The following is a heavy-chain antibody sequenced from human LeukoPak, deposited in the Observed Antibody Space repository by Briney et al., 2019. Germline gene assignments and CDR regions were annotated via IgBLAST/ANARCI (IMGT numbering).Heavy chain of an antibody. J-gene: IGHJ4*02. CDR1: GFTFSSHA. V-gene: IGHV3-23*01. Sequence: AGGSLRLSCAASGFTFSSHAMSWVRQAPGKGLEWVSRISSGGVTTDYTDSVKGRFTISRDTSKNTLYLQMNSLRAEDTAVYYCAKDRSGSGYFDYWGQGTLVTVSS. CDR2: ISSGGVTT. CDR3: AKDRSGSGYFDY. D-gene: IGHD3-10*01.